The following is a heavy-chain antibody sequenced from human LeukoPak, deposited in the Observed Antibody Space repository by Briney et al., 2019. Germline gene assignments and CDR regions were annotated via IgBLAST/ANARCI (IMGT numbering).Heavy chain of an antibody. J-gene: IGHJ3*02. CDR2: ISSSSSTI. V-gene: IGHV3-48*01. D-gene: IGHD6-6*01. CDR1: GFTFSSYS. Sequence: GGSLRLSCAASGFTFSSYSMNWVRQAPGKGLEWVSYISSSSSTIYYADSVKGRFTISRDNAKNSLYLQMNSLRAEDTAVYYCARNRYSSSSQVADEDAFDIWGQGTMVTVSS. CDR3: ARNRYSSSSQVADEDAFDI.